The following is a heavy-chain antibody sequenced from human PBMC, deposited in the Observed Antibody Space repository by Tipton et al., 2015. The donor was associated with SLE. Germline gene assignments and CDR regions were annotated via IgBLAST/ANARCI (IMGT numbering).Heavy chain of an antibody. D-gene: IGHD3-22*01. Sequence: TLSLTCTVSGGSISSSSYYWGWVRQPPGKGLEWIGSIYHSGSTYYNPSLKSRVTISVDTSKNQFSLKLSSVTAADTAVYYCARGSDSWGQGTLVTVSS. J-gene: IGHJ4*02. V-gene: IGHV4-39*07. CDR1: GGSISSSSYY. CDR2: IYHSGST. CDR3: ARGSDS.